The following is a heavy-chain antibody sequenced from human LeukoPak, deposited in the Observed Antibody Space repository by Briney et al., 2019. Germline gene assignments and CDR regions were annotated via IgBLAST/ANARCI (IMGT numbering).Heavy chain of an antibody. Sequence: SQTLSLTCTVSGGSISSGGYYWSWIRQPPGKGLEWIGYIYHSGSTYYNPSLKSRVTISVDTSKNQFSLKLTSVTAADTAGYYCARGVCSSTSCYSYYYYYMDVWGQGTTVTVSS. D-gene: IGHD2-2*02. CDR1: GGSISSGGYY. V-gene: IGHV4-30-2*01. J-gene: IGHJ6*03. CDR3: ARGVCSSTSCYSYYYYYMDV. CDR2: IYHSGST.